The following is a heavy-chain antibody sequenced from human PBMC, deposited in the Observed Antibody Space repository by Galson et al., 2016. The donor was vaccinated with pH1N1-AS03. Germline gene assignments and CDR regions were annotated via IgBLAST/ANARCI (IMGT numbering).Heavy chain of an antibody. CDR2: ISYSGFA. CDR1: GGSITINY. D-gene: IGHD3-3*01. CDR3: ARLYDVWSGYPSFDY. V-gene: IGHV4-59*01. J-gene: IGHJ4*02. Sequence: ETLSLTCTVSGGSITINYWIWIRQPPGKGLEWIGYISYSGFANYNPSLESRVTISVDTSKNQFSLKLSSVTAADTAVYFCARLYDVWSGYPSFDYWGQGTLVTVSS.